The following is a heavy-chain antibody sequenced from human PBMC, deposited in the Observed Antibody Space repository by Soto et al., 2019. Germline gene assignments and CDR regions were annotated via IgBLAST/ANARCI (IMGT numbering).Heavy chain of an antibody. D-gene: IGHD6-13*01. CDR1: GGSISSYY. CDR2: IYYSGTT. Sequence: QVQLQESGPGLVKPSETLSLTCTVSGGSISSYYWRWIRQPPGKGLEWIGYIYYSGTTNDNPSLKSRVTISVDTSKNQFSLKLSSVTAADTAVYYCARRYGSSFDYWGQGTLVTVSS. CDR3: ARRYGSSFDY. V-gene: IGHV4-59*08. J-gene: IGHJ4*02.